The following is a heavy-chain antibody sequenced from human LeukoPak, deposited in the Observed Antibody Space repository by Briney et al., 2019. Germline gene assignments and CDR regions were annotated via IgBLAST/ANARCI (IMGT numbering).Heavy chain of an antibody. V-gene: IGHV3-23*01. CDR1: GFTFNSYA. CDR2: ISGSTGNL. J-gene: IGHJ2*01. Sequence: PGGSLRLSCAASGFTFNSYAMSWVRPAPGKGLEWVSGISGSTGNLYYEDSVRGRFTISRDNSKSTLYLQMNSLRPEDTATYYCAKDRSFYGAPWYLDIWGRGTLVTVSP. CDR3: AKDRSFYGAPWYLDI. D-gene: IGHD4-17*01.